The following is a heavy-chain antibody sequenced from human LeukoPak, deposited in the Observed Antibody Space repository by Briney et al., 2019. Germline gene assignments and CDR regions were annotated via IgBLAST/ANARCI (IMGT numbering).Heavy chain of an antibody. V-gene: IGHV5-51*01. J-gene: IGHJ5*02. CDR3: ARHSTPWFSLGP. Sequence: GESLKISCKDSDHRFTSHWIGWVRQMPGKGLEWMGIINPGDSDARYSPSFQGQVTISVDKSISTAYLQWSSLKASDTAIYYCARHSTPWFSLGPWGQGTLVTVSS. CDR1: DHRFTSHW. D-gene: IGHD2-15*01. CDR2: INPGDSDA.